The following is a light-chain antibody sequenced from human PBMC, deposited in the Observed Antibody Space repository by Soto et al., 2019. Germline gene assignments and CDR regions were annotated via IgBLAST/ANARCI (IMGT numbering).Light chain of an antibody. V-gene: IGKV3-20*01. J-gene: IGKJ5*01. CDR3: QQYGSSPIT. CDR2: GTS. Sequence: EIVLTQSPGTLSLSLGERATLSCRASQSVGSIYLAWYQQKPGQAPRLLIYGTSSRATGIPDRFSGSGSGTDFSLTISRLEPEDFAVYYCQQYGSSPITFGQGTRLEIK. CDR1: QSVGSIY.